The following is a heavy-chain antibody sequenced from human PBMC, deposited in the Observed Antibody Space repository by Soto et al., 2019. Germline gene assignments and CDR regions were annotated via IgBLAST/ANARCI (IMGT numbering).Heavy chain of an antibody. CDR3: TTGITMVQGYYYYYGMDV. CDR2: IKSKTDGGTT. V-gene: IGHV3-15*07. Sequence: GGSLRLSCTASGLTFSNAWMNWVRQAPGKGLKWVGRIKSKTDGGTTDYAAPVKGRFTISRDDSKNTLYLQMNSLKTEDTAVYYCTTGITMVQGYYYYYGMDVWGQGTTVTVSS. CDR1: GLTFSNAW. D-gene: IGHD3-10*01. J-gene: IGHJ6*02.